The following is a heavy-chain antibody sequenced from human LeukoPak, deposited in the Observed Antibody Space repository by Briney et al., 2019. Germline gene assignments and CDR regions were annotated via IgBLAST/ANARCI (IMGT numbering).Heavy chain of an antibody. CDR2: IIPTLEVA. J-gene: IGHJ4*02. V-gene: IGHV1-69*04. Sequence: SVKVSCKASGGTFSSYAITWVRQAPGLGLEWMGRIIPTLEVANYAQKFQGRVTITADKSTSTAYMELSSLRPEDTAVYYCARVISGTWLWFWGQGTLVTVPS. CDR3: ARVISGTWLWF. CDR1: GGTFSSYA. D-gene: IGHD1-14*01.